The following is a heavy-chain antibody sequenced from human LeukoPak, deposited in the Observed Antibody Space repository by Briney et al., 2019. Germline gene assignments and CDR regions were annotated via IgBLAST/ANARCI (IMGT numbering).Heavy chain of an antibody. D-gene: IGHD3-22*01. J-gene: IGHJ4*02. CDR2: INPNSGGT. CDR3: ASPDSSGYYYDY. CDR1: GYTFTGYY. V-gene: IGHV1-2*02. Sequence: ASVKVSCKASGYTFTGYYMHWVQQAPGQGLEWMGWINPNSGGTNYAQKFQGRVTMTRDTSISTAYMELSRLRSDDTAVYYCASPDSSGYYYDYWGQGTLVTVSS.